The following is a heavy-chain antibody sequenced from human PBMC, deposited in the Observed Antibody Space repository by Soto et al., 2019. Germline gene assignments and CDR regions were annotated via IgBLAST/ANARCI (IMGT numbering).Heavy chain of an antibody. CDR3: ARLQYTVVTAIDV. CDR2: IDDAGST. Sequence: SETLSLTCRVSGGSMTSYYWNWLRQSPGRGLEWIGYIDDAGSTKFNPSLRSRVSMSILTSQGQVSLTLDSVTAADTAVYYCARLQYTVVTAIDVWGQGTMVTVPS. CDR1: GGSMTSYY. J-gene: IGHJ3*01. V-gene: IGHV4-59*01. D-gene: IGHD4-17*01.